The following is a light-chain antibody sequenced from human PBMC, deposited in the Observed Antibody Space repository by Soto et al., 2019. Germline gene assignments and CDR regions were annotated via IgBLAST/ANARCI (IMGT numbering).Light chain of an antibody. V-gene: IGLV2-14*01. CDR1: SSDVGGYNY. Sequence: QSALTQPASVSGSPGQSITISCTGTSSDVGGYNYVSWYQQHPGEAPKLMIYAVSNRPSGVSTRFSGSKSGNTASLTISGLQAEDEADYHCSSYTTSSTLLYVFGTGTKVTVL. J-gene: IGLJ1*01. CDR2: AVS. CDR3: SSYTTSSTLLYV.